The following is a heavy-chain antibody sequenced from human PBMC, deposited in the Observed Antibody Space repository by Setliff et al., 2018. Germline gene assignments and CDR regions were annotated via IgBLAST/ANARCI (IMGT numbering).Heavy chain of an antibody. J-gene: IGHJ3*02. V-gene: IGHV4-61*02. Sequence: SETLSLTCTVSGDSISSRTNYWSWIRQSAGKGLECLGRIYTDGSTKYNPSLNSRVTISLDTSKNQFSLKLSSVTAADTAVYYCAREHQLGNAFDIWGQGTMVTVSS. CDR1: GDSISSRTNY. CDR2: IYTDGST. CDR3: AREHQLGNAFDI. D-gene: IGHD7-27*01.